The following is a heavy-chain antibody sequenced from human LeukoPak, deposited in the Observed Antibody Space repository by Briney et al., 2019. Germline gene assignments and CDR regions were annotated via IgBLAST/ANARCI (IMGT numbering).Heavy chain of an antibody. J-gene: IGHJ5*02. D-gene: IGHD3-9*01. V-gene: IGHV1-69*04. CDR3: ARGSYYDILTGYSSTWFDP. CDR2: IIPILGIA. CDR1: GGTFSSYA. Sequence: ASVKVSCKASGGTFSSYAISWVRQAPGQGLEWMGRIIPILGIANYAQKFQGRVTITADKSTSTAYMELSSLRSEDTAVYYCARGSYYDILTGYSSTWFDPWGQGTLVTVSS.